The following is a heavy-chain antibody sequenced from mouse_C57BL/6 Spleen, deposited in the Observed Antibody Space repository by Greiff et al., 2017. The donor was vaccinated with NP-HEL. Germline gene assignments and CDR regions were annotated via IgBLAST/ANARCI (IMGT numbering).Heavy chain of an antibody. J-gene: IGHJ2*01. CDR1: GFSLTSYA. CDR2: TWTGGGT. V-gene: IGHV2-9-1*01. CDR3: ARTYDYAHYFDY. Sequence: VHLVESGPGLVAPSQSLSITCTVSGFSLTSYAISWVRQPPGKGMAWLGVTWTGGGTNYNSALKSRLSISKDNSKSQVFLKMNSLQTDDTARYYCARTYDYAHYFDYWGQGTTLTVSS. D-gene: IGHD2-4*01.